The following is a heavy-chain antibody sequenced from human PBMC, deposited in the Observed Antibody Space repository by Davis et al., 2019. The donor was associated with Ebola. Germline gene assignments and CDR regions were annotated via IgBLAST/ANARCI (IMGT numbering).Heavy chain of an antibody. J-gene: IGHJ4*02. D-gene: IGHD2/OR15-2a*01. CDR2: ITPSSGAT. CDR1: GYTFTSYY. V-gene: IGHV1-2*05. Sequence: AASVKVSCKASGYTFTSYYMHWVRQAPGQGLQWMGRITPSSGATNYAQKFQGRVTMTRDTSINTAYMELSSLRSDDTGIYYCARDLEYSFDYWGQGTLVTVSS. CDR3: ARDLEYSFDY.